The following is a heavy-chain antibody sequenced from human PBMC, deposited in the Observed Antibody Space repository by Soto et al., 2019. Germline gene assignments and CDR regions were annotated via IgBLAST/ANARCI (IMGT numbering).Heavy chain of an antibody. CDR3: VREGRGSFDF. J-gene: IGHJ3*01. Sequence: PGGSLRLSCAASGFIFTNYAMNWVRQAPGKGLEWVSVIGGRGNSAYYADSVQGRFTISRDNSKNTLSLQMSSLTADDTAICYCVREGRGSFDFWGRGTMVTVSS. D-gene: IGHD5-12*01. CDR1: GFIFTNYA. V-gene: IGHV3-23*01. CDR2: IGGRGNSA.